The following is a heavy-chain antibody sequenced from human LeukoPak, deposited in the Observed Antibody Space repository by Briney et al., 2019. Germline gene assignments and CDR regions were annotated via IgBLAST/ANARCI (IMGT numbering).Heavy chain of an antibody. J-gene: IGHJ6*04. V-gene: IGHV3-30*04. Sequence: GGSLRLSCAASGFSFSTYAMHWVRQTPGKGLEWVLVISYDGSNKYYADSVKGRFTISRDNSKNTLYLQMNSLRAEDTAVYYCAREKDYDILTGYYKDYYYYGMDVWGKGTTVTVSS. D-gene: IGHD3-9*01. CDR3: AREKDYDILTGYYKDYYYYGMDV. CDR1: GFSFSTYA. CDR2: ISYDGSNK.